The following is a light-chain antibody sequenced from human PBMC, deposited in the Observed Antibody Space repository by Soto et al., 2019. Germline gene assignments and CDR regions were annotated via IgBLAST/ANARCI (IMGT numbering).Light chain of an antibody. CDR3: SSYAASNNFYFV. J-gene: IGLJ3*02. CDR1: SSDVGGYNY. V-gene: IGLV2-8*01. CDR2: EVT. Sequence: QSALTQPPSASGSPGQTVTISCTGTSSDVGGYNYVSWYQQYPGRAPKLMIYEVTKRPSGVPDRFSGSKSGNMASLTVSGLQAEEEADYYCSSYAASNNFYFVFGGGTKLTVL.